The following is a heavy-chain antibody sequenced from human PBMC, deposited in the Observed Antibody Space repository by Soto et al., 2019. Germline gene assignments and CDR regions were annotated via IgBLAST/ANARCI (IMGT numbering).Heavy chain of an antibody. J-gene: IGHJ4*02. CDR3: ARDAGYAFDH. V-gene: IGHV3-48*01. CDR1: GFTFSSYS. D-gene: IGHD1-1*01. Sequence: GGSLRLSCAASGFTFSSYSMNWVRQAPGKGLEWISYIIRGISTTSYADSVKGRFTISRDDAKNSLYLQMDSLRVEDTAVYYCARDAGYAFDHWGLGALVTVSS. CDR2: IIRGISTT.